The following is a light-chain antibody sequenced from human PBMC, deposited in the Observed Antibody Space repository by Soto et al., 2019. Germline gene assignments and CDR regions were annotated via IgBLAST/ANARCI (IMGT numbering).Light chain of an antibody. J-gene: IGKJ1*01. CDR2: AAS. Sequence: IQLTQSPSSLSASVGDRVTITCRASQAIRSALGWYQQKPGKAPNLLIYAASNLQSGVPSRFSGSGSGTEFTLTISSLQPDDFATYYCQQYNSYSWTFGQGTKVDIK. V-gene: IGKV1-17*01. CDR1: QAIRSA. CDR3: QQYNSYSWT.